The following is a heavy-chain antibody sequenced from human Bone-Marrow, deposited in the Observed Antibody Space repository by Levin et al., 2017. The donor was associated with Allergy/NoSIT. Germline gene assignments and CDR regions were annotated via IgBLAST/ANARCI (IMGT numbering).Heavy chain of an antibody. J-gene: IGHJ4*02. CDR1: GFSFISYG. CDR2: ISHDGSNR. CDR3: AKAHCPNGVCFRSKGGSIY. Sequence: GESLKISCAGSGFSFISYGMHWVRQAPGKGLEWVALISHDGSNRYYADFVKGRFTVSRDNSKNTLYLEMNNLRPEDTAMYYCAKAHCPNGVCFRSKGGSIYWGQGTLVAVSS. V-gene: IGHV3-30*18. D-gene: IGHD2-8*01.